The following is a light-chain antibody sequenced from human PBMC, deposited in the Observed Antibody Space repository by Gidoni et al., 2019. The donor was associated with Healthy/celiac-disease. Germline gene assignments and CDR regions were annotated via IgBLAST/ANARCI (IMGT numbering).Light chain of an antibody. CDR2: DAS. J-gene: IGKJ1*01. Sequence: DIQLTHSPSTLSASVGDRVTITCRASQSISIWLAWYQQKPGKAPKLLIYDASSLESGVPSRFSGSGSGTEFTLTISSLQPDDFATYYCQQYNSYPWTFGQGTKVEIK. V-gene: IGKV1-5*01. CDR3: QQYNSYPWT. CDR1: QSISIW.